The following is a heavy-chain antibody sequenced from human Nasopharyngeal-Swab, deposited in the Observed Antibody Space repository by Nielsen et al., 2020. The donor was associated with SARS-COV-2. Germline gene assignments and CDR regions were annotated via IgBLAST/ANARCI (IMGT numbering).Heavy chain of an antibody. Sequence: SETLSLTCTVSGGSISSSSYYWGWIRQPPGKGLEWIGSIYYSGSTYYNPSLKSRVTISVDTSKNQFSLKLSSVTAADTAVYYCARAPMVRGVIRHYYYYGMDVWGQGTTVTVSS. J-gene: IGHJ6*02. CDR1: GGSISSSSYY. D-gene: IGHD3-10*01. CDR3: ARAPMVRGVIRHYYYYGMDV. V-gene: IGHV4-39*07. CDR2: IYYSGST.